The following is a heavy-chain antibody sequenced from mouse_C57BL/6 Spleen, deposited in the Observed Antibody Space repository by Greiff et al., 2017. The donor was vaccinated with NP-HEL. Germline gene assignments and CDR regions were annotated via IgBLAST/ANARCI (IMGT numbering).Heavy chain of an antibody. CDR1: GYTFTSYW. D-gene: IGHD2-3*01. CDR2: INPSNGGT. J-gene: IGHJ3*01. V-gene: IGHV1-53*01. Sequence: VQLQQSGTELVKPGASVKLSCKASGYTFTSYWMHWVKQRPGQGLEWIGNINPSNGGTNYNEKFKSKATLTVDKSSSTAYMQLSSLTSEYSAVYYFASHDGYYEGFAYWVQGTLVTVSA. CDR3: ASHDGYYEGFAY.